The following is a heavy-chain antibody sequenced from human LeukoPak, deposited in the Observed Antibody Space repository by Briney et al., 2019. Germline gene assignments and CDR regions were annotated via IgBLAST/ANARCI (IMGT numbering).Heavy chain of an antibody. V-gene: IGHV3-21*01. CDR1: GFSFSDYS. CDR3: ARDSFAGYDSSGYSSYDY. J-gene: IGHJ4*02. Sequence: GSLRLSCAASGFSFSDYSMNWVRQAPGKGLEWVSFISSYSTYIYYADSLKGRFTISRDNAKNSLYLQMNSLRAEDTAVYYCARDSFAGYDSSGYSSYDYWGQGTLVNVSS. D-gene: IGHD3-22*01. CDR2: ISSYSTYI.